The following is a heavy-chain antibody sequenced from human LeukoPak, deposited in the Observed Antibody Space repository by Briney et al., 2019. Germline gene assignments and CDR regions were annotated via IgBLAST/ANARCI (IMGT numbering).Heavy chain of an antibody. V-gene: IGHV1-69*13. CDR2: IIPIFGTA. CDR1: GGTFSSYA. D-gene: IGHD3-9*01. Sequence: SVKVSCKASGGTFSSYAISWVRQAPGQGLEWMGGIIPIFGTANYAQEFQGRVTITADESTSTAYMELSSLRSEDTAVYYCARDSTYYDILTGYYNRNPSDYWGQGTLVTVSS. J-gene: IGHJ4*02. CDR3: ARDSTYYDILTGYYNRNPSDY.